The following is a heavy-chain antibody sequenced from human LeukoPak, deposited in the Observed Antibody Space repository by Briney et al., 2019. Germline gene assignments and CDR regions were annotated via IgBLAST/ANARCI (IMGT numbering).Heavy chain of an antibody. CDR1: GFTFTSYT. D-gene: IGHD6-6*01. CDR2: INTNTGNP. V-gene: IGHV7-4-1*02. J-gene: IGHJ3*02. Sequence: GASVKVSCKASGFTFTSYTMNWVRQAPGQGLEWMGWINTNTGNPTYAQGFTGRFVFSLDTSVSTAYLQISSLKAEDTAVYYCARDAGSSMDSSSSATDAFDIWGQGTMVTVSS. CDR3: ARDAGSSMDSSSSATDAFDI.